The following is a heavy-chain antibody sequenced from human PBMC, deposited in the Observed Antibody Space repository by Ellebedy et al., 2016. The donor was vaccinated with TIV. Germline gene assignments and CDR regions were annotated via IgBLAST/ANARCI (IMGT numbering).Heavy chain of an antibody. D-gene: IGHD3-3*01. V-gene: IGHV1-2*02. CDR3: ARVMTIFGVIIHFFDY. CDR2: INPNSGDT. J-gene: IGHJ4*02. CDR1: GYTFTGSF. Sequence: ASVKVSXKASGYTFTGSFLHWVRQAPGQGLEWMGWINPNSGDTKFAQKFQGRVTMTRDTSINTAYMELSRLKSDDTALYYCARVMTIFGVIIHFFDYWGQGTPVTVSS.